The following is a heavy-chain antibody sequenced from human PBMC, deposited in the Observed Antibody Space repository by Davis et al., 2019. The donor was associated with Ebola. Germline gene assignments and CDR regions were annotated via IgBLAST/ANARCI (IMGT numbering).Heavy chain of an antibody. CDR3: VRDGGLGAMDV. CDR2: ISGSGGST. D-gene: IGHD3-16*01. V-gene: IGHV3-23*01. Sequence: GGSLRLSCAASGFTFSSYAMSWVRQAPGKGLEWVSAISGSGGSTYYADSVKGRFTISRDNSKNTLYVQMNSLRAEDTAVYFCVRDGGLGAMDVWGQGTTITVSS. CDR1: GFTFSSYA. J-gene: IGHJ6*02.